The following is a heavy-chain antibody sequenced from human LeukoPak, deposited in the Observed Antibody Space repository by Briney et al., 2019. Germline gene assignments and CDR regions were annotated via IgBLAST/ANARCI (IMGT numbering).Heavy chain of an antibody. J-gene: IGHJ6*03. V-gene: IGHV1-2*02. Sequence: ASVKVSCKASGYTFTGYYMHWVRQAPGQGLEWMGWINPNSGGTNYAQKFQGRVTMTGDTSISTAYMELSRLRSDDTAVYYCARGAAAGVDYYYYYMDVWGKGTTVTVSS. CDR1: GYTFTGYY. CDR2: INPNSGGT. D-gene: IGHD6-19*01. CDR3: ARGAAAGVDYYYYYMDV.